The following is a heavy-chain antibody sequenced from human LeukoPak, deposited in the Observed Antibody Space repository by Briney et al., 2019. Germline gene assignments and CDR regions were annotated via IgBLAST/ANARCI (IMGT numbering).Heavy chain of an antibody. Sequence: PSETLSLTCTVSGGSISSYYWSWIRQPPGKGLEWIGYIYYSGSTNYNPSLKGRVTISVDTSKNQFSLKLSSVTAADTAVYYCARDRYSSSWYDAFDIWGQGTMVTVSS. V-gene: IGHV4-59*01. CDR1: GGSISSYY. CDR3: ARDRYSSSWYDAFDI. J-gene: IGHJ3*02. D-gene: IGHD6-13*01. CDR2: IYYSGST.